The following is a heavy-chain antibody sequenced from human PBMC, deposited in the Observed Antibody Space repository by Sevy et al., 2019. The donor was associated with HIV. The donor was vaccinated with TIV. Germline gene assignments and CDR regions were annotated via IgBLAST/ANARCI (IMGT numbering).Heavy chain of an antibody. V-gene: IGHV1-69*13. CDR3: ARGADRSIAAVFDY. CDR1: GGTFSSYA. D-gene: IGHD6-6*01. CDR2: IIPIFGTA. Sequence: ASVKVSCKASGGTFSSYAISWVRQAPGQGLEWMGGIIPIFGTANYAQKFQGRVTITADETTSTAYMELSSLRSEDTAVYYCARGADRSIAAVFDYWGQGTLVTVSS. J-gene: IGHJ4*02.